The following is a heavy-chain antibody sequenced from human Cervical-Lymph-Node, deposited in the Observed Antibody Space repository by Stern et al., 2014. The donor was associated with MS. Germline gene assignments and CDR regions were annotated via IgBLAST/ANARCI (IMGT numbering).Heavy chain of an antibody. V-gene: IGHV3-49*05. D-gene: IGHD5-24*01. J-gene: IGHJ4*01. CDR2: VRDKASGGTA. CDR1: GFTFGDYA. CDR3: SRVRRRHGYYEESGDY. Sequence: EVQLEESGGGFIKPGRSLRLSCTTSGFTFGDYAMTWFRQAPGKGLEWVGFVRDKASGGTAEYAASVKGRFTISRDDSKSVVYLEVGSLKSEDTAVYYCSRVRRRHGYYEESGDYWGPGTLVAVSS.